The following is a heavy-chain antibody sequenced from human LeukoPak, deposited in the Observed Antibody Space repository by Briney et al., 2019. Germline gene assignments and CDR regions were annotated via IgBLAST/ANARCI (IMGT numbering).Heavy chain of an antibody. Sequence: GKSLRLSCAASGFTFSSYGMHWVRQAPDKGLEWVAVISYDDGRNQYYADSVKGRFTISRDNSKRTVYLEMDSLRVEDTAMYYCSKERPEEYYGSGSYFDYWGQGTLVTVSS. V-gene: IGHV3-30*18. CDR1: GFTFSSYG. CDR2: ISYDDGRNQ. CDR3: SKERPEEYYGSGSYFDY. J-gene: IGHJ4*02. D-gene: IGHD3-10*01.